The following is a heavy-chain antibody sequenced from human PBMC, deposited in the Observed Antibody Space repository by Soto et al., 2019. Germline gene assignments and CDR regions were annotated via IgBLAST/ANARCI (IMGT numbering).Heavy chain of an antibody. CDR1: GFLVNSAY. CDR2: INSDGST. CDR3: ERSGYSFAWGY. D-gene: IGHD5-18*01. Sequence: EVQLVESGGGLIPPGGSLRLSCAASGFLVNSAYMTWVRQAPGKGLEWLSMINSDGSTLYAESVKGRFTISRDNSKNRLDLHMNGLRAEDTAMYYCERSGYSFAWGYWGQGTLVIVTS. J-gene: IGHJ1*01. V-gene: IGHV3-53*01.